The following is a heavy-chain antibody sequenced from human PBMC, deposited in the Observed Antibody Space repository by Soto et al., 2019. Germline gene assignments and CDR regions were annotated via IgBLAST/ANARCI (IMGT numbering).Heavy chain of an antibody. Sequence: QVQLQESGPGLVKPSQTLSLTCTVSGGSISSGSYYWSWIRQLPGKGLEWIGYIYYSGSTYYNPSLKGRVTISVDKSKNQFSLKLNSVTAADTAVYYCATRTDYDYGSVSLGGMDVWGQGTTVTVSS. D-gene: IGHD3-10*01. CDR3: ATRTDYDYGSVSLGGMDV. V-gene: IGHV4-31*03. CDR1: GGSISSGSYY. CDR2: IYYSGST. J-gene: IGHJ6*02.